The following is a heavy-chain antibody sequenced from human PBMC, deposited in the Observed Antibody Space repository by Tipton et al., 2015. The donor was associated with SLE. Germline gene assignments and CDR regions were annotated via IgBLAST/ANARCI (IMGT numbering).Heavy chain of an antibody. J-gene: IGHJ6*03. D-gene: IGHD3-3*01. V-gene: IGHV4-61*02. CDR1: GGSISSGSYY. CDR2: IYTSGST. CDR3: ARVLGVVKSYYMDV. Sequence: TLSLTCTASGGSISSGSYYWSWIRQPAGKGLEWIGRIYTSGSTNYNPSLKSRVTISVDTSKNQFSLKLSSVTAADTAVYYCARVLGVVKSYYMDVWGKGTTVTVSS.